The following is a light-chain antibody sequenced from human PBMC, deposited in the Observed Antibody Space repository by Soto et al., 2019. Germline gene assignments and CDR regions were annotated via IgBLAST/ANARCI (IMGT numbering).Light chain of an antibody. V-gene: IGLV7-46*01. J-gene: IGLJ2*01. CDR1: TGAVTSGHY. CDR3: LLSYSDSKV. CDR2: DTS. Sequence: QTVVTQEPSLTVSPGGTVTLTCGSSTGAVTSGHYPFWFQQKPGQAPRTLIYDTSNKHSWTPARFSGSLLGGKAALTLSGAQPEDEAEYSCLLSYSDSKVFGGGTKVTVL.